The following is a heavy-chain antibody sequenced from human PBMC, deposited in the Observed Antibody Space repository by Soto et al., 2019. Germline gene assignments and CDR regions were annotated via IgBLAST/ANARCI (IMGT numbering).Heavy chain of an antibody. CDR1: GFTFSGYA. J-gene: IGHJ5*01. CDR2: ISDSGDAA. CDR3: AKYAGQSDYDKFFDS. D-gene: IGHD5-12*01. Sequence: EVHLLESGGGLVQPGGSLRLSCAASGFTFSGYAMNWVRHAPGQGLEWVSSISDSGDAAFYADSVKGRFTISRVNSENTLQLQMNSLTTGDTAVYYCAKYAGQSDYDKFFDSWGQGTLVTVSS. V-gene: IGHV3-23*01.